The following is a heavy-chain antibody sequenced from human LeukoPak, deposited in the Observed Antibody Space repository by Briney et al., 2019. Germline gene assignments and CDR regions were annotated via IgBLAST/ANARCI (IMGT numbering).Heavy chain of an antibody. CDR2: FITDDSST. D-gene: IGHD2-15*01. V-gene: IGHV3-23*01. CDR3: AKDGRAIVCES. J-gene: IGHJ5*02. CDR1: VFSAKSYS. Sequence: GGSLRLSCAASVFSAKSYSMNWVRQAPGEGVGWGSSFITDDSSTHNADSVQGRFTISRDNSENTLYLQMNSQRAEDTAVYYCAKDGRAIVCESWGQGTLVTVSS.